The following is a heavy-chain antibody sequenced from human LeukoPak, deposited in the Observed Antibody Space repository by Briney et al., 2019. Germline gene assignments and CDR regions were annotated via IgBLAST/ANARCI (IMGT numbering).Heavy chain of an antibody. CDR1: GLTVSSHY. CDR2: IYRDGKT. J-gene: IGHJ4*02. V-gene: IGHV3-66*02. CDR3: AREDTGDLAFDY. Sequence: GGSLRLSCAASGLTVSSHYMTWVRQAPGRGLERVSVIYRDGKTYYADSVKGRFTISRDNSKNTLYLQMNSLKTEDTAVYYCAREDTGDLAFDYWGQGTLVTVSS. D-gene: IGHD1-1*01.